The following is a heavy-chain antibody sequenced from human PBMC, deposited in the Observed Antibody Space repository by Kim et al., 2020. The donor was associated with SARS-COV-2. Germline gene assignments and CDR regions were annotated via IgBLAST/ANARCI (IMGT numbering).Heavy chain of an antibody. CDR3: ARDSSGLDAFDI. V-gene: IGHV3-7*03. Sequence: VESVRGRFTISRDNARSSLYLDMNNLRAEDTATYYCARDSSGLDAFDIWGQGKMVTVSS. J-gene: IGHJ3*02. D-gene: IGHD3-22*01.